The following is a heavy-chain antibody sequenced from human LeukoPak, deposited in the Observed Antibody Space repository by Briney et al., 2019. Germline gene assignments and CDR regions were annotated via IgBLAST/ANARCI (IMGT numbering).Heavy chain of an antibody. CDR2: INHSGST. CDR1: GGSFSGYY. J-gene: IGHJ5*02. Sequence: PSETLSLTCAVYGGSFSGYYWSWIRQPPGKGLEWIGEINHSGSTNYNPSLKSRVTISVDTSKNQFSLKLSSVTAADTAVYYCARDYDSSGYYSPWGQGTLVTVSS. V-gene: IGHV4-34*01. D-gene: IGHD3-22*01. CDR3: ARDYDSSGYYSP.